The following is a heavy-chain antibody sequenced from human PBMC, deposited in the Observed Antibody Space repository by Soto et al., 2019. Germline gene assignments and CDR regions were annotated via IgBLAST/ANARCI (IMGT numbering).Heavy chain of an antibody. CDR2: IYYSGST. CDR3: ARHASGYYVS. D-gene: IGHD3-3*01. J-gene: IGHJ5*02. V-gene: IGHV4-39*01. Sequence: SQTLSLTCPVSGGSISSSEYYWGLIRQPPGKGLEWIGSIYYSGSTYYNPSLKSRVTISIASSKKQFSLKLTSVTAADTALYYCARHASGYYVSWGQGTLVTVSS. CDR1: GGSISSSEYY.